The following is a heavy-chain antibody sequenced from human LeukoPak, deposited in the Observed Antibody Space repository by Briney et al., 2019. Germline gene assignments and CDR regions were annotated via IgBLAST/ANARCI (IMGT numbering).Heavy chain of an antibody. J-gene: IGHJ6*03. CDR2: INAGTGNT. V-gene: IGHV1-3*01. CDR3: ARRVGIGDYYEGYYYYMDV. Sequence: GASVKVSCKTSGYTFTNYAMHWVRQAPGQRLEWMGWINAGTGNTKSSQKFQGRVTITRDTSASTAYMELSSLRSEDTAVYYCARRVGIGDYYEGYYYYMDVWGKGTTVTVSS. CDR1: GYTFTNYA. D-gene: IGHD3-22*01.